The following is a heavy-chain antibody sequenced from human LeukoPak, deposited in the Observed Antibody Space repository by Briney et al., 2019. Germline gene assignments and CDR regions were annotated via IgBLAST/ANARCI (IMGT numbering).Heavy chain of an antibody. CDR2: IRYDGSNK. J-gene: IGHJ4*02. CDR3: AKEGDGSYPRISYYFDY. V-gene: IGHV3-30*02. D-gene: IGHD1-26*01. Sequence: QPGGSLRLSRAASGFIFSSYGIHWVRQAPGKGLEWVAFIRYDGSNKYYADSVKGRFTNSRDNSKNTLYLQMNSLRAEETAVYYCAKEGDGSYPRISYYFDYWGQGTLVTVSS. CDR1: GFIFSSYG.